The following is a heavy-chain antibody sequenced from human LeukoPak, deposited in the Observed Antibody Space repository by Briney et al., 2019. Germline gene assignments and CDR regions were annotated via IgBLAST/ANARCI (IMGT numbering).Heavy chain of an antibody. Sequence: SETLSLTCTVSGGSISSSSYYWSWIRQPPGKGLEWIGSIYYSGSTYYNPSLKSRVTISVDTSKNQFSLKLSSVTAADTAVYYCARAPYGSGSYFLESWFDPWGQGTLVTVSS. D-gene: IGHD3-10*01. CDR2: IYYSGST. CDR3: ARAPYGSGSYFLESWFDP. CDR1: GGSISSSSYY. V-gene: IGHV4-39*01. J-gene: IGHJ5*02.